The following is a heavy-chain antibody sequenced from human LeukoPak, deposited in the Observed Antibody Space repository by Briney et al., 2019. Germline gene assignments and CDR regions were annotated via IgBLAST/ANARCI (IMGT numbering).Heavy chain of an antibody. CDR2: IGVTGDT. D-gene: IGHD3-22*01. V-gene: IGHV3-13*01. CDR1: GFTFSMYE. CDR3: ARLSITMRHWDV. J-gene: IGHJ6*02. Sequence: GGSLRLSCAASGFTFSMYEMHWVRQPTGKGLEWVSVIGVTGDTYYSASVKGRFLISRESAKDSVDLQMNSLSPGDTAAYYCARLSITMRHWDVWGQGTSVTVSS.